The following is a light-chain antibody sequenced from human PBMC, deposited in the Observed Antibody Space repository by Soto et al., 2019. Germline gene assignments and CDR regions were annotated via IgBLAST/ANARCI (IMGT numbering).Light chain of an antibody. V-gene: IGKV3-11*01. CDR1: RSVSSY. J-gene: IGKJ1*01. CDR2: DAS. CDR3: QQYGGSVPWT. Sequence: EIVLTQSPATLSLSPGERSTLSCRSSRSVSSYLAWYQQKPGQAPRLLIYDASNRATGIPARFSGSGSGTDFTLTITRLEPEDFAVYYCQQYGGSVPWTFGQGTKVDI.